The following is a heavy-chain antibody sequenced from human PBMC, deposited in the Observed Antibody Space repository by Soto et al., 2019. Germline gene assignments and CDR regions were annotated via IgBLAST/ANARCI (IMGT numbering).Heavy chain of an antibody. CDR2: ISSSSSYI. CDR3: AKTIFPAFGELSYFDY. V-gene: IGHV3-21*04. D-gene: IGHD3-10*01. J-gene: IGHJ4*02. CDR1: GLTFSSYS. Sequence: GGSLRLSCAASGLTFSSYSMNWVRQAPGKGLEWVSSISSSSSYIYYADSVKGRFTISRDNAKNSLYLQMNSLRVEDTAVYYCAKTIFPAFGELSYFDYWGQGTLVTVSS.